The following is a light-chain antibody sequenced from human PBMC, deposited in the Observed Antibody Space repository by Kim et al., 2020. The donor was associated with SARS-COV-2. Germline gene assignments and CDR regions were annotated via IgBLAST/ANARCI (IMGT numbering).Light chain of an antibody. CDR1: SSNIGAGYE. Sequence: GQRVTISCPGSSSNIGAGYEEHWYQQLPGTAPKHLIYDNSNRPSGIPDRFSGSKSGASASLAITGLQAEDEADYYCQSYDTSLSEVFGGGTQLTVL. CDR3: QSYDTSLSEV. J-gene: IGLJ3*02. V-gene: IGLV1-40*03. CDR2: DNS.